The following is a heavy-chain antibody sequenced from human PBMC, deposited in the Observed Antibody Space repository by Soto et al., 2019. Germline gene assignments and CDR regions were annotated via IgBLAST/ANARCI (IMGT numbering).Heavy chain of an antibody. D-gene: IGHD3-3*01. CDR3: ARDGVRYDFWSGYLASDY. CDR1: GFTFSSYA. V-gene: IGHV3-21*01. J-gene: IGHJ4*02. CDR2: ISSSSSYI. Sequence: PGGSLRLSCAASGFTFSSYAMSWVRQAPGKGLEWVSSISSSSSYIYYADSVKGRFTISRDNAKNSLYLQMNSLRAEDTAVYYCARDGVRYDFWSGYLASDYWGQGTLVTVSS.